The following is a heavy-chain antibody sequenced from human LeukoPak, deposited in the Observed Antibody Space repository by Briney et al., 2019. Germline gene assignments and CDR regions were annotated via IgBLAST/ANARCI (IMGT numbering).Heavy chain of an antibody. CDR2: FDPEDGET. J-gene: IGHJ4*02. V-gene: IGHV1-24*01. Sequence: ASVTVSFTFSGYTLTELSMHWVRQAPGKGLGWMGGFDPEDGETIYSQKFQGRVTMTEDTATDTAYMELSSLRSEDTAVYYCARVFYYYGSGGYYPLFDYWGQGTLVTVSS. D-gene: IGHD3-10*01. CDR3: ARVFYYYGSGGYYPLFDY. CDR1: GYTLTELS.